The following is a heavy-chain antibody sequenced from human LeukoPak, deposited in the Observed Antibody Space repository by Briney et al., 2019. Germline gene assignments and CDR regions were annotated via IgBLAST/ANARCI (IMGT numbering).Heavy chain of an antibody. J-gene: IGHJ4*02. CDR2: ISYDGSNK. D-gene: IGHD3-10*01. CDR3: AREHYGSGSSDY. CDR1: GFTFSSYA. Sequence: GGSLRLSCAASGFTFSSYAMHWVRQAPGKGLEWVAVISYDGSNKYYADSVKGRFTISRDNSKNTLYLQMNSLRAEDTAVYYCAREHYGSGSSDYWGQGTLVTVSS. V-gene: IGHV3-30-3*01.